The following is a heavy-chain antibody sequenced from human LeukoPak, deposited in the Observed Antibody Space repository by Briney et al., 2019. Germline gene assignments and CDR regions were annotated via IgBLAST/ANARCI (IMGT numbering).Heavy chain of an antibody. V-gene: IGHV3-33*01. Sequence: PGRSLRLSCAASGFTFSSYGMHWVRQAPGKGLEWVAVIWYDGSNKYYADSVKGRFTISRDNSKNTLYLQMNSLRAEDTAVYYCARGYRDSFLNYRGQGTLVTVSS. CDR1: GFTFSSYG. J-gene: IGHJ4*02. D-gene: IGHD1-26*01. CDR2: IWYDGSNK. CDR3: ARGYRDSFLNY.